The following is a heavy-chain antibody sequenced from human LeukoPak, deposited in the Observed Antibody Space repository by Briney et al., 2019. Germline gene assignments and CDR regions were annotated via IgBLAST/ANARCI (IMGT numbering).Heavy chain of an antibody. J-gene: IGHJ4*02. Sequence: ASVKVSCKVSGYTLTELSMHWVRQAPGKGLEWMGGFDPEDGETIYAQKFQGRVTMTEDTSTDTAYMELSSLRSEDTAVYYCATDSPELWLPKRPPVYWGQGTLVTVSS. D-gene: IGHD5-18*01. V-gene: IGHV1-24*01. CDR1: GYTLTELS. CDR3: ATDSPELWLPKRPPVY. CDR2: FDPEDGET.